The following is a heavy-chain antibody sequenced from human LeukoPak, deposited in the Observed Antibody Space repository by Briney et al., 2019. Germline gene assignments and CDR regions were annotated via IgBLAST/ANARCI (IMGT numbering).Heavy chain of an antibody. CDR1: GYTFTSYY. J-gene: IGHJ4*02. CDR2: INPSGGST. Sequence: ASVKVSCKASGYTFTSYYMHWVRQAPGQGLEWMGIINPSGGSTSYAQKFQGRVTMTRDTSTSTVYMELSSLRSEDTAVYYCARSSGDIVVVAPYYFDYWGQGTLVTVSS. D-gene: IGHD2-15*01. V-gene: IGHV1-46*01. CDR3: ARSSGDIVVVAPYYFDY.